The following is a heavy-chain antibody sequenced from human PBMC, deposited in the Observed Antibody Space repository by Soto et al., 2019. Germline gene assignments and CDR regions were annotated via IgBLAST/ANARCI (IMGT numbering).Heavy chain of an antibody. Sequence: GGSLRLSCVGSGFTFSNHWMNWVRQAPGQGLEWVANIKADGSEKYYVDSVKGRFTISRDNAKNSLYLQMNSLRAEDAAVYYCARARGVDYWGQGTQVTVSS. D-gene: IGHD3-16*01. V-gene: IGHV3-7*03. CDR2: IKADGSEK. CDR1: GFTFSNHW. J-gene: IGHJ4*02. CDR3: ARARGVDY.